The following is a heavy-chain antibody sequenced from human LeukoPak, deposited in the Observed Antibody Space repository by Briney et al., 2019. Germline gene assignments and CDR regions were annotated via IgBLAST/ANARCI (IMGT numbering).Heavy chain of an antibody. CDR1: GYSFTSYW. CDR2: IYPGDSDT. CDR3: ARLGGYYYGSGSYPSNWFDP. D-gene: IGHD3-10*01. J-gene: IGHJ5*02. Sequence: GESLKISCKGSGYSFTSYWISWVRQMPGKGLEWMGIIYPGDSDTRYSPSFQGQVTISADKSISTAYLQWSSLKASDTAMYYCARLGGYYYGSGSYPSNWFDPWGQGTLVTVSS. V-gene: IGHV5-51*01.